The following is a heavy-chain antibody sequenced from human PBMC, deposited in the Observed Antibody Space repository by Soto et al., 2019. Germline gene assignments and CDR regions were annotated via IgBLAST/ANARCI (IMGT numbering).Heavy chain of an antibody. CDR3: ARQRTPDCRGGSCYTWSFDY. D-gene: IGHD2-15*01. Sequence: LSLTCAVSGGSISGNHWWSWVRQPPGKGLEWIGEIFHAGKTNYNPSLKSQVTISVDRSKNQFPLKLNSVTAADTAVYYCARQRTPDCRGGSCYTWSFDYWGQGALVTVSS. CDR1: GGSISGNHW. J-gene: IGHJ4*02. V-gene: IGHV4-4*02. CDR2: IFHAGKT.